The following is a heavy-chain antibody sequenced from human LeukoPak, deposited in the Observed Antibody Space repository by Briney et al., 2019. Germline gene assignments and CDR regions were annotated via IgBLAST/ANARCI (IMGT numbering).Heavy chain of an antibody. CDR1: GFTFSGFG. D-gene: IGHD2-8*01. V-gene: IGHV3-30*18. J-gene: IGHJ6*02. CDR3: AKVRGCSNGVCYKGGMDV. Sequence: PGGSLRLSCAASGFTFSGFGIHWVRQAPGKGLEWVAVISFDGSKKYYADSVKGRFIISRDNSKNTLDLQMSSLRAEDTAVYYCAKVRGCSNGVCYKGGMDVWGQGTTVTVSS. CDR2: ISFDGSKK.